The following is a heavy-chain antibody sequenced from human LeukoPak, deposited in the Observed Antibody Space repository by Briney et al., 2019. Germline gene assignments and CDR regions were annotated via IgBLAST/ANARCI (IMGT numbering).Heavy chain of an antibody. D-gene: IGHD2-2*01. V-gene: IGHV4-30-4*08. CDR1: GGSISSGDYY. J-gene: IGHJ5*02. CDR2: IYYSGST. Sequence: SETLSLTCTVSGGSISSGDYYWSWIRQPPGKGLEWIGYIYYSGSTYYNPSLKSRVTISVDTSKNQFSLKLSSVTAADTAVYYCARVSISSTSLGRWFDPWGQGTLVTVSS. CDR3: ARVSISSTSLGRWFDP.